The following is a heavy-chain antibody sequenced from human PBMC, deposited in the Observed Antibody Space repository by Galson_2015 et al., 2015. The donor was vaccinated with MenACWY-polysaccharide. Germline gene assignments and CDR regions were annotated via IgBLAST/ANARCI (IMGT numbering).Heavy chain of an antibody. D-gene: IGHD2-15*01. CDR2: IYPGDSDT. CDR3: ARTQYRYCSGGSCPYCYGMDV. V-gene: IGHV5-51*01. J-gene: IGHJ6*02. CDR1: GYSFTSYW. Sequence: QSGAEVKKPGESLKISCKGSGYSFTSYWIGWVRQMPGKGLEWMGIIYPGDSDTRYSPSFQGQVTISADKSISTAYLQWSSLKASDTAMYYCARTQYRYCSGGSCPYCYGMDVWGQGTTVTVSS.